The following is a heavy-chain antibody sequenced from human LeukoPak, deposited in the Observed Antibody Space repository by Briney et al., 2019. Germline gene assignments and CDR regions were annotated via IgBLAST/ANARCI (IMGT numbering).Heavy chain of an antibody. CDR3: AKERVGYYFDY. CDR1: GFTFSSYG. V-gene: IGHV3-30*18. CDR2: ISYDGSNK. D-gene: IGHD3-10*01. J-gene: IGHJ4*02. Sequence: GGSLRLSCAASGFTFSSYGMHWVRQAPGKGLEWVAVISYDGSNKYYADSVKGRFTISRDNSKNTLYLQMNSLRAEDTAMYYCAKERVGYYFDYWGQGALVTVSS.